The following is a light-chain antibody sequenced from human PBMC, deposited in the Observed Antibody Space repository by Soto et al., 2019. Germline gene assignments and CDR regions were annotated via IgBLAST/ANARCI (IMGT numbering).Light chain of an antibody. Sequence: DIQITQSPSSLSASVGDRVTITCRASQGISNYLAWYQQQPGKVPKLLIYVASTLQSVVPSRFSGSGSGTDFTLTISSLQPEDVATYYCQKYNSAPWTFGQGTKVEIK. CDR1: QGISNY. J-gene: IGKJ1*01. CDR3: QKYNSAPWT. V-gene: IGKV1-27*01. CDR2: VAS.